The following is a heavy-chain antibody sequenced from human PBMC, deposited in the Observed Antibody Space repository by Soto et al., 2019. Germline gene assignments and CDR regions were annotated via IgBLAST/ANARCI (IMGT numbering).Heavy chain of an antibody. D-gene: IGHD3-22*01. Sequence: GASMKAACKASGYTFTGYYMHWVRQAPGQGLEWMGWINPNSGGTNYAQKFQGWVTMTRDTSISTAYMELSRLRSDDTAVYYCASEDSSDSSGYPHNRLATRAQGTLVTVSS. V-gene: IGHV1-2*04. J-gene: IGHJ1*01. CDR3: ASEDSSDSSGYPHNRLAT. CDR2: INPNSGGT. CDR1: GYTFTGYY.